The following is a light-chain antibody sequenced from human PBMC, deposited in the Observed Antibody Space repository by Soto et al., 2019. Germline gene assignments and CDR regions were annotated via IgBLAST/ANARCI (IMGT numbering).Light chain of an antibody. Sequence: EIQMNQKTSSLSASVGDRFTITCRASQSISMYLNWYQQKPGKAPNLLIYVASSLQSEVPSRFSGSGSGRDFTLTITSLQPEDFATYYCQQSYGTPITFGQGTRLEIK. CDR2: VAS. J-gene: IGKJ5*01. V-gene: IGKV1-39*01. CDR3: QQSYGTPIT. CDR1: QSISMY.